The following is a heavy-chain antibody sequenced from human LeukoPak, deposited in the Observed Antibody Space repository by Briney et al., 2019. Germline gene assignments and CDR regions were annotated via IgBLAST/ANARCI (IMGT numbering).Heavy chain of an antibody. CDR2: IIPIFGTA. Sequence: SVKVSCKASGGTFSSYAISWVRQAPGQGLEWMGGIIPIFGTANYAQKLQGRVTMTTDTSTSTAYMELRSLRSDDTAVYYCAREEAAAGTGDNWFDPWGQGTLVTVSS. CDR3: AREEAAAGTGDNWFDP. CDR1: GGTFSSYA. V-gene: IGHV1-69*05. J-gene: IGHJ5*02. D-gene: IGHD6-13*01.